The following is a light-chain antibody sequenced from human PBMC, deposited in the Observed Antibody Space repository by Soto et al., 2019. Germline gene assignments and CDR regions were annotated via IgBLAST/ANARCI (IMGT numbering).Light chain of an antibody. CDR2: GNS. V-gene: IGLV1-40*01. Sequence: QAVATQPPSVSGAPGQRVTISCTGSSSNIGTGYDVHWYQQLPGTAPKLLIYGNSNRPSGVPDRFTGSKSGTSTSLAITGRQAEDEADYYCQSYDSNLSVVFGGGTKLTVL. CDR1: SSNIGTGYD. J-gene: IGLJ2*01. CDR3: QSYDSNLSVV.